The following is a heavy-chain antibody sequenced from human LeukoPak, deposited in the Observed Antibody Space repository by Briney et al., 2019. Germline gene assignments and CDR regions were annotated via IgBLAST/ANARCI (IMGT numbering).Heavy chain of an antibody. CDR3: ATWAPIAAAGKGTFDY. CDR1: GGSISSYY. D-gene: IGHD6-13*01. V-gene: IGHV4-59*01. J-gene: IGHJ4*02. Sequence: NPSETLSLTCTVSGGSISSYYWSWIRQPPGKGLEWIGYIYYSGSTNYNPSLKSRVTISVDTSKNQFSLKLSSVTAADTAVYYCATWAPIAAAGKGTFDYWGQGTLVTVSS. CDR2: IYYSGST.